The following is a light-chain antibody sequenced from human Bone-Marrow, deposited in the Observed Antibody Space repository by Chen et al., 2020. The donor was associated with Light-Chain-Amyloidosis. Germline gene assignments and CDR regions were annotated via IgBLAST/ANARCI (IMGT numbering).Light chain of an antibody. Sequence: SYVLTQPSSVSVAPGQTATIACGGNNIGSTSVHWYQQTPGQAPLLVVYDSDRPSGIPERLSGSNSGNTATLTISRVEAGDGADYYCQVWDRSSDRPVFGGGTKLTVL. CDR2: DS. V-gene: IGLV3-21*02. CDR3: QVWDRSSDRPV. CDR1: NIGSTS. J-gene: IGLJ3*02.